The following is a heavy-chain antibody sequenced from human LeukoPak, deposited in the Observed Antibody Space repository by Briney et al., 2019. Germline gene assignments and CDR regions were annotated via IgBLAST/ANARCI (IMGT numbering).Heavy chain of an antibody. CDR1: GFTFSSYW. V-gene: IGHV3-74*01. CDR2: VNTDGRST. D-gene: IGHD6-19*01. J-gene: IGHJ5*02. Sequence: PGGSLRLSCAASGFTFSSYWMHWVRQAPGKGLVWVSRVNTDGRSTSYADSVKGRFTISRDNAKNSLYLQMNSLRAEDTAVYYCARVWGIAVAGSWGQGTLVTVSS. CDR3: ARVWGIAVAGS.